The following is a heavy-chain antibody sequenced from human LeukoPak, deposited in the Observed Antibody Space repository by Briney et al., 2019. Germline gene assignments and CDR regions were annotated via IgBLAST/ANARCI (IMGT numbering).Heavy chain of an antibody. CDR1: GFTVSSNY. CDR3: ARDDSGWYLGGNYFDY. Sequence: GGSLRLSCAASGFTVSSNYMSWVRQAPGKGLEWVSSISSSSSYIYYADSVKGRFTISRDNAKNSLYLQMNSLRAEDTAVYYCARDDSGWYLGGNYFDYWGQGTLVTVSS. V-gene: IGHV3-21*01. CDR2: ISSSSSYI. D-gene: IGHD6-19*01. J-gene: IGHJ4*02.